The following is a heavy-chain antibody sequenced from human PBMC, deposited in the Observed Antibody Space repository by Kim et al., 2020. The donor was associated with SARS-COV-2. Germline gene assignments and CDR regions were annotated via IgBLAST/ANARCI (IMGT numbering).Heavy chain of an antibody. CDR2: ISAYNGNT. CDR1: GYTFTSYG. V-gene: IGHV1-18*01. CDR3: ARAPYGDYTLTVGAFDI. Sequence: ASVKVSCKASGYTFTSYGISWVRQAPGQGLEWMGWISAYNGNTNYAQKLQGRVTMTTDTSTSTAYMELRSLRSDDTAVYYCARAPYGDYTLTVGAFDIWGQGTMVTVSS. D-gene: IGHD4-17*01. J-gene: IGHJ3*02.